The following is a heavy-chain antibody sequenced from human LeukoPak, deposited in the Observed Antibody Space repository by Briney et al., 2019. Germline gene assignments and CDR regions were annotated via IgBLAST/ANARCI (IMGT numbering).Heavy chain of an antibody. CDR3: GRAGGGTYYYGSSCYSGAFDI. D-gene: IGHD3-22*01. CDR2: IYSDGST. V-gene: IGHV3-53*01. Sequence: GGSLRLSCAASGFTFSSNYMNWVRQAPGKGVEWVSVIYSDGSTYYADFVKGRFTISRDNYKNTLYLLMNSLRTEDTTAYYCGRAGGGTYYYGSSCYSGAFDIWGQGTMVTVSS. J-gene: IGHJ3*02. CDR1: GFTFSSNY.